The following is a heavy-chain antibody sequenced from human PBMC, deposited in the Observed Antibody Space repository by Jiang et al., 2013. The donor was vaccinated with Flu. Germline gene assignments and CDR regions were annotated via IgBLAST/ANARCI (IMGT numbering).Heavy chain of an antibody. D-gene: IGHD4-23*01. CDR2: ISYDGSNK. CDR1: GFTFSHYA. Sequence: QLVESGGGVVQPGTSLRLSCAASGFTFSHYAMHWVRQAPGKGLEWVAVISYDGSNKYYADSVKGRFTISRDNSKNTLYLQMNSLRAEDTAVYYCARDDYAGARAPQGGWGQGTLVTVSS. J-gene: IGHJ4*02. V-gene: IGHV3-30*01. CDR3: ARDDYAGARAPQGG.